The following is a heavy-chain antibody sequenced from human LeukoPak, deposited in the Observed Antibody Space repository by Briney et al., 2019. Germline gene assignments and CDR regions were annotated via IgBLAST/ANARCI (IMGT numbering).Heavy chain of an antibody. D-gene: IGHD3-10*01. CDR2: NK. J-gene: IGHJ4*02. CDR3: AKGSGGYTGSGSPHFDY. V-gene: IGHV3-33*06. Sequence: GGSLRLSRVASGFSHSSFAMHWVRQAPAKGLEWVAVNKYYADSVKCPFTISRDNSKNTVYLQMNSLRAEDTAVYYCAKGSGGYTGSGSPHFDYWGQGTLVAVSS. CDR1: GFSHSSFA.